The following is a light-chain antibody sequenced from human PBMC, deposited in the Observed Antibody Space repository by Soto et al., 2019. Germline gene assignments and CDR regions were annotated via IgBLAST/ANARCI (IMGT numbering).Light chain of an antibody. J-gene: IGLJ2*01. V-gene: IGLV2-14*03. CDR3: SSYRRGTTLV. CDR2: DVT. CDR1: SSDVGAYDY. Sequence: QSALTQPASVSGSPGQSITISCAGTSSDVGAYDYVSWYQQHPGKAPKLVICDVTNRPSGVSNRFSGSKSGNTASLTISGLQAEDEGDYYCSSYRRGTTLVFGGGTKLTVL.